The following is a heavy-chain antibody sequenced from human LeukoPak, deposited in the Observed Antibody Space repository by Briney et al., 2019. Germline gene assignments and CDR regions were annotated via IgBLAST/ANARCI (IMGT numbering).Heavy chain of an antibody. J-gene: IGHJ4*02. CDR1: GFTVSGNY. V-gene: IGHV3-53*01. Sequence: GGSLRLSCAASGFTVSGNYMIWVRQTPGKRLEWVSLIYSGGNTYYTDSVKGRFTISRDNSENTLYLQMNSLRTEDTAVYYCARVADYYVSGHFDYWGQGTLVTVSS. D-gene: IGHD3-10*01. CDR2: IYSGGNT. CDR3: ARVADYYVSGHFDY.